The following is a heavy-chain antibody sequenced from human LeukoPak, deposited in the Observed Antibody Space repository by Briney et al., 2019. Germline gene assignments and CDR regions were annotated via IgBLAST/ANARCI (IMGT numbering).Heavy chain of an antibody. CDR1: GYTFTSFG. CDR3: ASIPKYRTTVTAH. V-gene: IGHV1-18*01. J-gene: IGHJ1*01. CDR2: ISVFNGKL. Sequence: GASVKVSCKASGYTFTSFGISWVRQAPGQGLEWMGWISVFNGKLSYAQKYQGRVTMTTEISTSTAYMELRSLTSDDTAVYYCASIPKYRTTVTAHWGQGTLVTVSS. D-gene: IGHD4-17*01.